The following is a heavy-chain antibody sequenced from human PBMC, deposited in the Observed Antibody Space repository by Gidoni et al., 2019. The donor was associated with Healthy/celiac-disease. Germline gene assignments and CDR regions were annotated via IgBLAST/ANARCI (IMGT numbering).Heavy chain of an antibody. D-gene: IGHD6-13*01. CDR3: AKDFGYSSSQYDAFDI. Sequence: QVQLVESGGGVVQPGRSLRLSCAASGFTFSSYGLHWVRQAPGKGLEWVAVRSYDGSNKYYADSVKGRFTISRDNSKNTLYLQMNSLRAEDTAVYYCAKDFGYSSSQYDAFDIWGQGTMVTVSS. J-gene: IGHJ3*02. CDR2: RSYDGSNK. V-gene: IGHV3-30*18. CDR1: GFTFSSYG.